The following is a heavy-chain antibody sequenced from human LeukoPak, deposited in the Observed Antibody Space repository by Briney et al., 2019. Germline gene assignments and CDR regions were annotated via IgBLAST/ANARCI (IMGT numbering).Heavy chain of an antibody. CDR1: GGYFSGYY. Sequence: SETLSLTCAVYGGYFSGYYWSWIRQPPGKGLEWIGEINHSGSTNYNPSLKSRVTMSVDTSKNQFSLKLSSVTAADTAVYYCARDHLLGPLDYWGQGTLVTVSS. V-gene: IGHV4-34*01. CDR3: ARDHLLGPLDY. J-gene: IGHJ4*02. D-gene: IGHD3/OR15-3a*01. CDR2: INHSGST.